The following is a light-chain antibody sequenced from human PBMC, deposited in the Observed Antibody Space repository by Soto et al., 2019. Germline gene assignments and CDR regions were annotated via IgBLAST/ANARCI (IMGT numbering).Light chain of an antibody. V-gene: IGKV3-20*01. CDR1: QSVTNDY. CDR2: DAS. J-gene: IGKJ1*01. CDR3: HQYGSAPWT. Sequence: EIMLTQSQDTLSLSPGERATLSCLASQSVTNDYLAWYQQKDGQAPRLLIYDASTRATGIPDRFSGSGSGTDFTLTITRLEPEDFAVYYCHQYGSAPWTFGQGTKVDIK.